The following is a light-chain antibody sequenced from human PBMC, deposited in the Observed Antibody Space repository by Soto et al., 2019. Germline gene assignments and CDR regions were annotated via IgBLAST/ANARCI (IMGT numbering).Light chain of an antibody. V-gene: IGLV1-40*01. CDR3: QSYDAYLRGSGV. Sequence: QPVLTQPPSVSAAPGQTVTISCIGSGTNLGAGFDVQWYQQLPGTAPKLLIYGNKSRPSGVPDRFSGSKSGTPATLTITGLQAESEAVYYSQSYDAYLRGSGVFVTVAKV. CDR1: GTNLGAGFD. CDR2: GNK. J-gene: IGLJ1*01.